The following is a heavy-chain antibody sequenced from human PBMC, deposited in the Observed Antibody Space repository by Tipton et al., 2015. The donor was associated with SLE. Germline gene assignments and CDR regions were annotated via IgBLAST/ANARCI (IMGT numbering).Heavy chain of an antibody. CDR3: AREPDY. CDR1: GFTFSSYGFH. J-gene: IGHJ4*02. Sequence: LRLSCAASGFTFSSYGFHWVRQAPGKGLEWIGSIYYSGSTYYNPSLKSRVNIAPDTSKNQFSLKLTSVTAADTAVYYCAREPDYWGPGILVAVSS. V-gene: IGHV4-39*07. CDR2: IYYSGST.